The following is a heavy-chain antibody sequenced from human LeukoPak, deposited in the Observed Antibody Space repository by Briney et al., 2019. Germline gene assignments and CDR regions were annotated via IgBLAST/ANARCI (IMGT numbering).Heavy chain of an antibody. CDR2: INPNSGGT. Sequence: ASVKVSCKASGYTFTGYYMHWVRQAAGQGLEWMGWINPNSGGTNYAQKFQGRVTMTRDTSISTAYMELSRLRSDDTAVYYCARGFPYCSGGSCPLDYWGQGTLVTVSS. D-gene: IGHD2-15*01. CDR3: ARGFPYCSGGSCPLDY. J-gene: IGHJ4*02. V-gene: IGHV1-2*02. CDR1: GYTFTGYY.